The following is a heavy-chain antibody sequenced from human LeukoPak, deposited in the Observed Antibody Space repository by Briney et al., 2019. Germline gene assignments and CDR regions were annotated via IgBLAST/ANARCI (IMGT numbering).Heavy chain of an antibody. Sequence: GGSLRLSCAASGFTFSRYAMSWVRQAPGKGLGWVSAISGGSTYYADSVQGRFTISRDNSKNTLYLQMDSLRAEDTAIYYCARYGSGRYLDYWGQGTLVTVSS. CDR1: GFTFSRYA. CDR2: ISGGST. D-gene: IGHD3-10*01. J-gene: IGHJ4*02. CDR3: ARYGSGRYLDY. V-gene: IGHV3-23*01.